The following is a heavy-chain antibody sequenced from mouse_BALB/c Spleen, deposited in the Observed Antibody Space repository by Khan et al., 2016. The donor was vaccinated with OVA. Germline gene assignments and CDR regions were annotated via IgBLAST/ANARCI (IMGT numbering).Heavy chain of an antibody. CDR1: GYSITSGYS. CDR2: IDYSGTT. Sequence: EVKLLESGPDLLKPSQSLSLTCTVTGYSITSGYSWHWIRQFPGHKLEWMGYIDYSGTTNYNPSFKSRFSITREISKNQFFLQLNSVTTEDTATYYCVRWDYWGQGTTLTVSS. V-gene: IGHV3-1*02. CDR3: VRWDY. J-gene: IGHJ2*01.